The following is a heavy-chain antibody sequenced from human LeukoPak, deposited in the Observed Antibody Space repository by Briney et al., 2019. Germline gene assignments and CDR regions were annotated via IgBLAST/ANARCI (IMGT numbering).Heavy chain of an antibody. CDR3: VRVRTTNWFDP. V-gene: IGHV3-21*01. J-gene: IGHJ5*02. Sequence: GGSLRLSCAASGFTLSSYSMNWVRQAPGKGLEWVPCMSSSSRYIYYADSVKGRFTISRDNANNSLYLQMSSLRAEDTAVYYCVRVRTTNWFDPWGQGTLVTVSS. D-gene: IGHD2/OR15-2a*01. CDR2: MSSSSRYI. CDR1: GFTLSSYS.